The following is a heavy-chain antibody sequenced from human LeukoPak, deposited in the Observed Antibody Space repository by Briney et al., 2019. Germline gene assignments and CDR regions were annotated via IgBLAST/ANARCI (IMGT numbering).Heavy chain of an antibody. J-gene: IGHJ2*01. Sequence: PSETLSLTCTVSGGSISSSSYYWGWIRQPPGKGLEWIGSIYYSGSTYYNPSLKSRVTISVDTSKNQFSLKLSSVTAADTAVYYCARHYPGGSTSFWYFDLWGRGTLVTVSS. CDR2: IYYSGST. V-gene: IGHV4-39*01. D-gene: IGHD5-12*01. CDR3: ARHYPGGSTSFWYFDL. CDR1: GGSISSSSYY.